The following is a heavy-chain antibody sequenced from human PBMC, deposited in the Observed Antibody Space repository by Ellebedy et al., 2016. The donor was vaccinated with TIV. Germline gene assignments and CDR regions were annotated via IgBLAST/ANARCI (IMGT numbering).Heavy chain of an antibody. CDR3: ARVPITMILVVITGPNWFDP. Sequence: ASVKVSXKASGYTFTTSGITWVRQAPGQGLEWMGWISGYNGNTIYAQKLQGRVTMTTDTSTSTAYMELRSLRSDDTAVYYCARVPITMILVVITGPNWFDPWGQGTLVTVSS. J-gene: IGHJ5*02. CDR2: ISGYNGNT. D-gene: IGHD3-22*01. V-gene: IGHV1-18*01. CDR1: GYTFTTSG.